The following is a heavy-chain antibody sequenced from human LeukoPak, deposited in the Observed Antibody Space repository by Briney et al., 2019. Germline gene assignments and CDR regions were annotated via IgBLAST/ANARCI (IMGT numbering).Heavy chain of an antibody. D-gene: IGHD3-10*01. CDR1: GFIFHNFA. V-gene: IGHV3-30*04. Sequence: PGGSLRLSCVASGFIFHNFAMHWVRQAPGKGLEWVAVISNDERNKYYTDSVKGRFTISRDNSKNTLYLQMNSLRAEDTAVYYCAKVRAGLWFGELLDFQHWGQGTLVTVSS. J-gene: IGHJ1*01. CDR2: ISNDERNK. CDR3: AKVRAGLWFGELLDFQH.